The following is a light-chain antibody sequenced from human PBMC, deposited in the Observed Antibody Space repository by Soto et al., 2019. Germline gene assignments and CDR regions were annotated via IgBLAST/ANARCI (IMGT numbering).Light chain of an antibody. CDR2: WAS. Sequence: DIVMTQSPDSLAVSLGERATVNCKSSQNVLYSSNNKNYLAWYQQKPGQPPKLLIYWASTRESGVPDRFSGSGSGTDFTLTISSLKAEDVAVYYCQQYYSTPTFGQGTKLEIK. CDR3: QQYYSTPT. J-gene: IGKJ2*01. CDR1: QNVLYSSNNKNY. V-gene: IGKV4-1*01.